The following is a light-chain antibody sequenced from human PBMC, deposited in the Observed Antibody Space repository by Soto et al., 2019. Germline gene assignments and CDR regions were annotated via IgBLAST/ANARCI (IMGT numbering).Light chain of an antibody. J-gene: IGKJ4*02. CDR1: QSLLHSNGYTH. CDR2: FGS. V-gene: IGKV2-28*01. Sequence: QSAITLPVTPGEPAHISCRYSQSLLHSNGYTHLAWFLQKAGQSPQLLIYFGSSRAAGIPDRFSGSGSGTDFTLQISRVEAEDVGVYYCMQPCRSPRPFAGGTKVDIK. CDR3: MQPCRSPRP.